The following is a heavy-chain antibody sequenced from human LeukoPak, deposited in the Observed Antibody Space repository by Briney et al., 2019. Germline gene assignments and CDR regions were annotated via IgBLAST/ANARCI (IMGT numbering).Heavy chain of an antibody. Sequence: SETLSLTCTVSGGSISSYYWSWIRQPPGKGLEWIGYIYYSGSTNYNPSLKSRVIISVDTSKSQFSLKLSSVTAADTAVYYCARDYYGSGSYRFDPWGQGILVTVSS. CDR3: ARDYYGSGSYRFDP. V-gene: IGHV4-59*01. CDR1: GGSISSYY. CDR2: IYYSGST. D-gene: IGHD3-10*01. J-gene: IGHJ5*02.